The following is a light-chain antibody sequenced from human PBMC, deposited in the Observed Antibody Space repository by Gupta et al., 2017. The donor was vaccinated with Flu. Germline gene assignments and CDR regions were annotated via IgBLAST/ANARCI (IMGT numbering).Light chain of an antibody. V-gene: IGKV1-5*03. CDR1: QTLSSW. CDR3: QQYSNYPRT. J-gene: IGKJ1*01. Sequence: DIQMTQSPSTLSAYVADRVTITCRASQTLSSWLAWYQQKPGKAPNVLIYNASNLVSGVPSRFSGSGSGTEFTLTISSLEPDDFAAYYCQQYSNYPRTFGQGTKVEI. CDR2: NAS.